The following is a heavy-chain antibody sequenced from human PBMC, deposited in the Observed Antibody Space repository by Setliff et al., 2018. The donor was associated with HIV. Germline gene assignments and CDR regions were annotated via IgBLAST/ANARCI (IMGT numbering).Heavy chain of an antibody. J-gene: IGHJ4*02. CDR1: GYTFTSYY. Sequence: GASVKVSCKASGYTFTSYYMHWVRQAPGQGLEWMGIINPSSGSTTYAQKFQARVTMTSDTSTSTVHMEIGSLSSDDTAVYYCARRTGNSGYDYWGQGTLVTVSS. CDR2: INPSSGST. D-gene: IGHD3-22*01. V-gene: IGHV1-46*01. CDR3: ARRTGNSGYDY.